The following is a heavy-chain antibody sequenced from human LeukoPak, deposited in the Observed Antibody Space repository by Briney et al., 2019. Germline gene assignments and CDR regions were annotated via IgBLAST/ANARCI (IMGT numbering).Heavy chain of an antibody. CDR1: GFTFDDYA. CDR2: ISWNSGSI. Sequence: GRSLRLSCAASGFTFDDYAMHWVRQAPGKGLEWVSGISWNSGSIGYADSVKGRFTISRDNSKNTLYLQMNSLRAEDTAVYYCAKSLGYCSSTSCYGNDYWGQGTLVTVSS. D-gene: IGHD2-2*01. CDR3: AKSLGYCSSTSCYGNDY. V-gene: IGHV3-9*01. J-gene: IGHJ4*02.